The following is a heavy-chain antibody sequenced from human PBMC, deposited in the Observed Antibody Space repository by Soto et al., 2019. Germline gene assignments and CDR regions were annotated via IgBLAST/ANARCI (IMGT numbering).Heavy chain of an antibody. J-gene: IGHJ4*02. V-gene: IGHV1-3*04. CDR3: AKLGGGYIFGPYLDY. CDR2: INTGNGNT. Sequence: QVQIVQSGAEVKKPGASVKVSCKTSGYTFTLYTIHWVRQAPGQRLEWMGWINTGNGNTKYSQRFQGRVTMSRDTSASTAYMELSSLTSEDTAVYYCAKLGGGYIFGPYLDYWGQGTLFTVSS. CDR1: GYTFTLYT. D-gene: IGHD5-18*01.